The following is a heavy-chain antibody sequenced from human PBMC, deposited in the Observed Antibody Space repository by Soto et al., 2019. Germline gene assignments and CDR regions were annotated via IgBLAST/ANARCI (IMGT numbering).Heavy chain of an antibody. CDR3: VKSPVVPTGWFDS. V-gene: IGHV3-23*01. J-gene: IGHJ5*01. D-gene: IGHD2-21*01. CDR1: GFIFSNYA. CDR2: ISGTGDTT. Sequence: VQLLESGGGLVRPGGSLRLSCAASGFIFSNYAVSWVRQAPGKGLEWVSAISGTGDTTYYADSVKGRFTLSRDNSKNTLYLQMNSLRAEDTAIYYCVKSPVVPTGWFDSWGQGTLVTVSA.